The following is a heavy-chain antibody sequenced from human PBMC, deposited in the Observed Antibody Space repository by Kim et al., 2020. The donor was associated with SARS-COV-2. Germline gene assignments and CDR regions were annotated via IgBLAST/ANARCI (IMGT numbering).Heavy chain of an antibody. Sequence: GGSLRLSCAASGFTFSSYAMHWVRQAPGKGLEWVAVISYDGSNKYYADSVKGRFTISRDNSKNTLYLQMNSLRAEDTAVYYCARAGSGSYLPYFDYWGQG. CDR2: ISYDGSNK. CDR1: GFTFSSYA. CDR3: ARAGSGSYLPYFDY. J-gene: IGHJ4*02. V-gene: IGHV3-30*04. D-gene: IGHD3-10*01.